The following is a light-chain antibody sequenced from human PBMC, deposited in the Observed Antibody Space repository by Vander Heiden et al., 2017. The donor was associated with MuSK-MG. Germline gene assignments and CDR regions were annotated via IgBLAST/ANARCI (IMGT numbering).Light chain of an antibody. CDR2: DDS. Sequence: SYVLTQPPSVSVAPGQTARITCGGNNIGSKSVHWYQQKPGQAPVLVVYDDSDRPSGIPERFSGSNSGKTATLTISRVEAGDEADDDCQVWDSSSDHEVFGTGTKVTVL. CDR1: NIGSKS. V-gene: IGLV3-21*02. CDR3: QVWDSSSDHEV. J-gene: IGLJ1*01.